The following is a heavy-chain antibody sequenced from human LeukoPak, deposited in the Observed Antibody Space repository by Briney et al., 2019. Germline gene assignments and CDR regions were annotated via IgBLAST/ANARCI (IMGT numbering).Heavy chain of an antibody. V-gene: IGHV3-30*18. Sequence: GRSLRLSCAASGFTFSSYGMHWVRQAPGKGLEWVAVISYDGSNKYYADSVKGRFTISRDNSKNTLYLQMNSLRAEDTAVYYCAKVMDSSGWYEFRAMDVWGQGTTVTVSS. CDR2: ISYDGSNK. CDR1: GFTFSSYG. CDR3: AKVMDSSGWYEFRAMDV. D-gene: IGHD6-19*01. J-gene: IGHJ6*02.